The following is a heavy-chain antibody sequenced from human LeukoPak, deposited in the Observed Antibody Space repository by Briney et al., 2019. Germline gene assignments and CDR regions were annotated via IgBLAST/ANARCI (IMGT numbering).Heavy chain of an antibody. D-gene: IGHD4-17*01. V-gene: IGHV3-15*01. CDR2: IKRIIDGGTT. Sequence: GGSLRLSCAASGSTFSNTWMNWVRQAPGNGLEWVGRIKRIIDGGTTDYAAPVKGRFTVSRDDSINTLYLQMSSLKTEDTAVYYCAAQGGSGDLRYWGQGTLVTVSS. J-gene: IGHJ4*02. CDR1: GSTFSNTW. CDR3: AAQGGSGDLRY.